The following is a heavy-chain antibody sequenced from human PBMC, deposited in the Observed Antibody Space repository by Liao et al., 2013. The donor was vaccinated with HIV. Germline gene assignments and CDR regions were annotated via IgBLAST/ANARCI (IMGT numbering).Heavy chain of an antibody. CDR1: GGSISSGFDY. CDR2: INTIGSS. D-gene: IGHD1-1*01. Sequence: QVQLQESGPGLVKPSQTLSLTCTVSGGSISSGFDYWSWIRQPAGKGLEWIGRINTIGSSNYSPSLKSRVTISVDTSKNQFSLQLSSVTAADTAVYYCARGKGYLNDYWGQGTLVTVSS. V-gene: IGHV4-61*02. CDR3: ARGKGYLNDY. J-gene: IGHJ4*02.